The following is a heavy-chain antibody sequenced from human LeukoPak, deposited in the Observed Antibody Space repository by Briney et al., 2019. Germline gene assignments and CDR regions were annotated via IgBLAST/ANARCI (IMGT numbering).Heavy chain of an antibody. J-gene: IGHJ4*02. Sequence: GGSLRLSCAASGFTFSSYGMHWVRQAPGKGLEWVAVISYDGSNKYYADSVKGRFTISRDNSKNTLYLQMNSLRAEDTAVYYCAKDARIAAAGTGYYFDYWGQGTLVTVSS. CDR1: GFTFSSYG. V-gene: IGHV3-30*18. CDR3: AKDARIAAAGTGYYFDY. D-gene: IGHD6-13*01. CDR2: ISYDGSNK.